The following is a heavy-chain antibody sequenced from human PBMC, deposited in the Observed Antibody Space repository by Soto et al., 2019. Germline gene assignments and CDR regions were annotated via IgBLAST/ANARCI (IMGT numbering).Heavy chain of an antibody. J-gene: IGHJ2*01. CDR1: GGSVSSGSHY. Sequence: QVQLQESGPGLVKPSETLSLTCTVSGGSVSSGSHYWSWIRQPPGKGLEWIGYIYSSVTTNYNPSLKSRVTISVGTSKNQFSLKVSSVTAADTAVYYCASSSGWYGWYFDLWGHGTLVTVSS. V-gene: IGHV4-61*01. CDR2: IYSSVTT. D-gene: IGHD6-19*01. CDR3: ASSSGWYGWYFDL.